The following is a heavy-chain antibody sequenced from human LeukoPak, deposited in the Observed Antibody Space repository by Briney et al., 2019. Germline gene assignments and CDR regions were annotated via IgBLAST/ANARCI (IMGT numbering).Heavy chain of an antibody. CDR1: GFTFSGSA. Sequence: GGSLRLSCAASGFTFSGSAMHWVRQASGKGLEWVGRIRSKANSYATAYAASVKGRFTISRDDSKNTAYLQMNSLKTEDTAVYYCTRLSLHSGSYYPNDYWGQGTLVTVSS. V-gene: IGHV3-73*01. J-gene: IGHJ4*02. D-gene: IGHD1-26*01. CDR2: IRSKANSYAT. CDR3: TRLSLHSGSYYPNDY.